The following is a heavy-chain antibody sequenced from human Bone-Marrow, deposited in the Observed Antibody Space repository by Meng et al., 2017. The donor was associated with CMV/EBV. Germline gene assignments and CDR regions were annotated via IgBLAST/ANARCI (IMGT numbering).Heavy chain of an antibody. CDR2: ISYDGSNK. V-gene: IGHV3-30-3*01. CDR3: TRGSSWSDY. CDR1: GFTFSSYA. J-gene: IGHJ4*02. D-gene: IGHD6-6*01. Sequence: GGSLRLSCAASGFTFSSYAMHWVRQAPGKGLEWVAVISYDGSNKYYADSVKGRFTISRDNSKNTLYLQMNSLRAEDTAVYYCTRGSSWSDYWGQGTLVTVYS.